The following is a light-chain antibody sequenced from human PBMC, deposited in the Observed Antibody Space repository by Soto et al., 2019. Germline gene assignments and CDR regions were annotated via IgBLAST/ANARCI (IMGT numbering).Light chain of an antibody. CDR2: DAS. V-gene: IGKV3-20*01. J-gene: IGKJ1*01. CDR1: QTVRNNY. Sequence: VVTQSPGTLSLYPKERATLSCRASQTVRNNYLAWYQQKPGQAPRLLIYDASSRATGIPDRFSGSGSGTDFTLTISSLQSEDFAVYYCQQNDSSPSWPFAQGTKVDIK. CDR3: QQNDSSPSWP.